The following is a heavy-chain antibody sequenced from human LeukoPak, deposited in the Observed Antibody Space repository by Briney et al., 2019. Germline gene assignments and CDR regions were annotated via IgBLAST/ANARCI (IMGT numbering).Heavy chain of an antibody. CDR1: GFTFSSYS. Sequence: GGSLILSCAASGFTFSSYSMNWVRQAPGKGLEWVSYVSSSSSTIYYADSVKGRFTISRDNAKNSLYLRMNSLRAEDTAVYYCARDGVVPAISAGFDPWGQGTLVTASS. CDR2: VSSSSSTI. V-gene: IGHV3-48*01. J-gene: IGHJ5*02. CDR3: ARDGVVPAISAGFDP. D-gene: IGHD2-2*01.